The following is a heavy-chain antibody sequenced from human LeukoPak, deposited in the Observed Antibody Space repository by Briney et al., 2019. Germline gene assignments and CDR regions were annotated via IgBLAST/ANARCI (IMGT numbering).Heavy chain of an antibody. CDR2: IYYSGST. CDR3: ARSRPYYFDY. J-gene: IGHJ4*02. V-gene: IGHV4-59*01. CDR1: GGSISSYY. Sequence: SETLSLTCTASGGSISSYYWSWLRQPPGKGLEWIGYIYYSGSTNYNPSRKSRVTISVDTSKNQFSLKLSSVTAADTAVYYCARSRPYYFDYWGQGTLVTVSS.